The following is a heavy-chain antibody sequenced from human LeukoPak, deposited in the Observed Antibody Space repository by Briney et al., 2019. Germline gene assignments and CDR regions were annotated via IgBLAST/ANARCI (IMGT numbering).Heavy chain of an antibody. CDR3: AKDGTNLYSSGWAADY. V-gene: IGHV3-30*18. D-gene: IGHD6-19*01. CDR1: GFTFSSYG. Sequence: PGRSLRLSCAASGFTFSSYGMHWVRAAPGKGLEWVAVISYDGSNKYYADSVKGRFTISRDNSKNTLYLQMNSLRAEDTAVYYCAKDGTNLYSSGWAADYWGQGTLVTVSS. CDR2: ISYDGSNK. J-gene: IGHJ4*02.